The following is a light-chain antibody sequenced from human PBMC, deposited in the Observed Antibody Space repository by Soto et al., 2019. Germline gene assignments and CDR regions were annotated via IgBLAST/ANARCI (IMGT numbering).Light chain of an antibody. CDR2: GAS. V-gene: IGKV3-20*01. Sequence: EVVMTHSPGTLSLSTGERATLSCMASQSVSNNYLAWYQQKPGQAPRLLIYGASNRATGIPDRFSGSGSGTDFTLTISRLEPEDFAVYYCQQYGSSGTFGQGTKVDIK. J-gene: IGKJ1*01. CDR3: QQYGSSGT. CDR1: QSVSNNY.